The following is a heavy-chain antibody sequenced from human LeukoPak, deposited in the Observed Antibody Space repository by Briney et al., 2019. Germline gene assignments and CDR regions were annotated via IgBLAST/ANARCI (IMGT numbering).Heavy chain of an antibody. CDR1: GGSISSYY. J-gene: IGHJ6*03. CDR2: IYTSGST. D-gene: IGHD1-7*01. Sequence: SETLSLTCTVSGGSISSYYWSWIRQPAGKGLEWIGRIYTSGSTNYNPSLKGRVTMSVDTSKNQFSLKLSSVTAADTAVYYCARDYGALYNWNYGVYYYYYMDVWGKGTTVTVSS. CDR3: ARDYGALYNWNYGVYYYYYMDV. V-gene: IGHV4-4*07.